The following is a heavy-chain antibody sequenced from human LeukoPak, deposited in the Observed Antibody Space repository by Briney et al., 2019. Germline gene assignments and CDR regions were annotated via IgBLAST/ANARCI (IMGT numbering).Heavy chain of an antibody. J-gene: IGHJ6*02. V-gene: IGHV3-21*01. CDR1: GFTFSSYS. D-gene: IGHD2-2*02. Sequence: GGSLTLSCAASGFTFSSYSMNWVRQAPGKGLEWVSSISSSSSYIYYADSVKGRFTISRDNAKNSLYLQMNSLRAEDTAVYYCARDCSSTSCYTPWGYYYYGMDVWGQGTTVTVSS. CDR2: ISSSSSYI. CDR3: ARDCSSTSCYTPWGYYYYGMDV.